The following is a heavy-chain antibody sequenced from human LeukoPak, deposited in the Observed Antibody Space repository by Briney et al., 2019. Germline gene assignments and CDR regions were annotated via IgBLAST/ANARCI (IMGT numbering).Heavy chain of an antibody. D-gene: IGHD5-24*01. J-gene: IGHJ4*02. Sequence: PSETLSLTCTVSGGSISSSSYYWGWIRQPPGKGLEWIGSIYTSGSTNYNPSLKSRVTISVDTSKNQFSLKLSSVTAADTAVYYCARKELHPGYFDYWGQGTLVTVSS. CDR2: IYTSGST. V-gene: IGHV4-39*07. CDR1: GGSISSSSYY. CDR3: ARKELHPGYFDY.